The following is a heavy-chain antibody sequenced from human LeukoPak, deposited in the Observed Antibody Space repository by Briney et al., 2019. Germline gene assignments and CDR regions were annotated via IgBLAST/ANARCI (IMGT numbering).Heavy chain of an antibody. Sequence: SVKVSCKASGGTFSSYAISWVRQAPGQGLEWMGGIIPIFGTANYAQKFQGRVTITADESTSTAYMELGSLRSEDTAVYYCARVVTMVRGVIITGGNYFDYWGQGTLVTVSS. CDR1: GGTFSSYA. D-gene: IGHD3-10*01. J-gene: IGHJ4*02. CDR2: IIPIFGTA. V-gene: IGHV1-69*13. CDR3: ARVVTMVRGVIITGGNYFDY.